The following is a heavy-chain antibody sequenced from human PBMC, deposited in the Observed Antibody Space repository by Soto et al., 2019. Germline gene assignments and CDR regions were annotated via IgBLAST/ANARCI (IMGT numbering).Heavy chain of an antibody. CDR3: AREPRGTMIVVAPDY. J-gene: IGHJ4*02. Sequence: GGSLRPSGAAPGFTFTSYEMNWVRQGPGKGLEWVSYISSSGSTIYYADSVKGRFTISRDNAKNSLYLQMNSLRAEDTAVYYCAREPRGTMIVVAPDYWGQGTLVTVSS. D-gene: IGHD3-22*01. CDR2: ISSSGSTI. CDR1: GFTFTSYE. V-gene: IGHV3-48*03.